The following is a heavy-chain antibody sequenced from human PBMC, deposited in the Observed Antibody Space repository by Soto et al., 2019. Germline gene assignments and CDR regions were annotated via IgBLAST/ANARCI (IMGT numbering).Heavy chain of an antibody. CDR1: GGSFSGYY. CDR3: TRGNRVGATFYYYYGMDV. V-gene: IGHV4-34*01. Sequence: PSETLSLTCAVYGGSFSGYYWSWIRQPPGKGPEWIGEINHSGSTNYNPSLKSRVTISVDTSKNQFSLKLSSVTAADTAVYYCTRGNRVGATFYYYYGMDVWGQGTTVTVSS. J-gene: IGHJ6*02. CDR2: INHSGST. D-gene: IGHD1-26*01.